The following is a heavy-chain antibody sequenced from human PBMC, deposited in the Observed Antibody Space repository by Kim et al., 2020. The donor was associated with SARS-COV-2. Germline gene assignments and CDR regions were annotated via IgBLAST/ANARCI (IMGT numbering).Heavy chain of an antibody. V-gene: IGHV4-34*01. J-gene: IGHJ6*02. CDR3: ARGEVGYYYYYGMDV. CDR1: GGSFSGYY. CDR2: INHSGST. Sequence: SETLSLTCAVYGGSFSGYYWSWIRQPPGKGLEWIGEINHSGSTNYNPSLKSRVTISVDTSKNQFSLKLSSVTAADTAVYYCARGEVGYYYYYGMDVWGQG.